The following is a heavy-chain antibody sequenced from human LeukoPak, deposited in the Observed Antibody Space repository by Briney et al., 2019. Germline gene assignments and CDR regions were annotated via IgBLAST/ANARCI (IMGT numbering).Heavy chain of an antibody. J-gene: IGHJ4*02. CDR2: ISGRGGST. D-gene: IGHD1-26*01. CDR3: AKDVGKWESLHFFDY. CDR1: GFTFSNYA. Sequence: GGSLRLSCTASGFTFSNYAMSWVRQAPGKGLEWVSTISGRGGSTYYADSVKGRFTISRDNSENTLYLQMNSLRAEDTAIYYCAKDVGKWESLHFFDYWGQGTLVTVSS. V-gene: IGHV3-23*01.